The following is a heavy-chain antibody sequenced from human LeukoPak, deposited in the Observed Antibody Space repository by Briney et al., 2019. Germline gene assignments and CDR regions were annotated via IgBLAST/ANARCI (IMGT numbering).Heavy chain of an antibody. V-gene: IGHV1-69*04. CDR3: ARAPLRSDIVVVPAAVDY. D-gene: IGHD2-2*01. CDR1: GGTFSSYA. J-gene: IGHJ4*02. CDR2: IIPILGIA. Sequence: ASVKVSCKASGGTFSSYAISWVRQAPGQGLEWMGRIIPILGIANYAQKFQGRVTITADKSTSTAYMELSSLRSEDTAVYYCARAPLRSDIVVVPAAVDYWGQGTLVTVSS.